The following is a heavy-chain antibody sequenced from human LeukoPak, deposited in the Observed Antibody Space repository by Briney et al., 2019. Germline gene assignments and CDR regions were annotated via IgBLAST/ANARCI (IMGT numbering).Heavy chain of an antibody. V-gene: IGHV3-23*01. D-gene: IGHD5-24*01. CDR1: GITFSSHA. CDR2: ISGSGGHT. CDR3: AKGGAATMRDGYNYYYYYMEV. J-gene: IGHJ6*03. Sequence: PGGSLRLSCAASGITFSSHAMSWVRQAPGKGLEWVSLISGSGGHTYYGDSVKGRFTISRDNSTNRLSLQMNSLSPEDTAVYYCAKGGAATMRDGYNYYYYYMEVWGRGTTVTVSS.